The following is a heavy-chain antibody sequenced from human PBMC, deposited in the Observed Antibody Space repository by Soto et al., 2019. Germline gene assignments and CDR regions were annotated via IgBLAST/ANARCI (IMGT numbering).Heavy chain of an antibody. CDR2: ISYDGSNK. CDR1: GFTFSSYA. D-gene: IGHD2-2*01. J-gene: IGHJ6*02. CDR3: ARIQYQLPANYYGMDV. V-gene: IGHV3-30-3*01. Sequence: QVQLVESGGGVVQPGRSLRLSCAASGFTFSSYAMHWVRQAPGKGLEWVAVISYDGSNKYYADSVKGRFTISRANSKNTLYLQMNSLRPEDTAVYYCARIQYQLPANYYGMDVWGQGTTVTVSS.